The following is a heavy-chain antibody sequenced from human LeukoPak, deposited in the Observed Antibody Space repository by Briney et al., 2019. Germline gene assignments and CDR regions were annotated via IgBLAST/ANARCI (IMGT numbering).Heavy chain of an antibody. Sequence: GGPLRLSCAASTFSFSKFALIWVRQAPGKGLEWVSAITANGGYTLYADAVKGRFTVSRDNSKNTLYLQINSLRPEDTAMYYCAKDPNGDYIGAFDFWGQGTMVTVSS. J-gene: IGHJ3*01. CDR3: AKDPNGDYIGAFDF. CDR2: ITANGGYT. CDR1: TFSFSKFA. D-gene: IGHD4-17*01. V-gene: IGHV3-23*01.